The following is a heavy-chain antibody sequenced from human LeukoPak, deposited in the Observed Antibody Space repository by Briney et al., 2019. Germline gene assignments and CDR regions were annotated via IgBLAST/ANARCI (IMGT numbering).Heavy chain of an antibody. CDR3: AREAIVVVPAAIFENYYYYMDV. J-gene: IGHJ6*03. CDR1: GGSISSYY. V-gene: IGHV4-59*01. Sequence: SETLSLTCTVSGGSISSYYWSWIRQPPGKGLEGIGYIYYSGSTNYNPSLESRVTISVDTSKNQFSLKLSSVTAADTAVYYCAREAIVVVPAAIFENYYYYMDVWGKGTTVTVSS. CDR2: IYYSGST. D-gene: IGHD2-2*01.